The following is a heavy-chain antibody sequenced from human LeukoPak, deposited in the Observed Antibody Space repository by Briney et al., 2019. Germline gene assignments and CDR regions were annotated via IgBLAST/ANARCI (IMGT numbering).Heavy chain of an antibody. CDR2: IRNDRIT. CDR3: TWLATIFTVDY. Sequence: GESLRLYCVLSGLTFSDAWMSLVRQSPGKGLESVGRIRNDRITDYAAPVQGRFSISRDYSKNTFYLQMNSRRTEDTGMYFCTWLATIFTVDYWGQGTLVTVSS. D-gene: IGHD5-12*01. J-gene: IGHJ4*02. V-gene: IGHV3-15*01. CDR1: GLTFSDAW.